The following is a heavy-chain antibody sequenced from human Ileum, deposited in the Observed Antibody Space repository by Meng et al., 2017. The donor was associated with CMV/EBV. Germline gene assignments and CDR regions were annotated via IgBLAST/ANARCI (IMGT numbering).Heavy chain of an antibody. CDR1: GNSVSSNSAA. V-gene: IGHV6-1*01. Sequence: QVTLLQSGPESVTPPQSLACYCRSTGNSVSSNSAAWGWTRQSPSRGVEWLGRTYYRSKWYDDYAVSVKSRVTITPETSKNQFSLHLNSVSPEDTAIYFCAREMGAHDYWGQGTLVTVSS. CDR3: AREMGAHDY. D-gene: IGHD4/OR15-4a*01. J-gene: IGHJ4*02. CDR2: TYYRSKWYD.